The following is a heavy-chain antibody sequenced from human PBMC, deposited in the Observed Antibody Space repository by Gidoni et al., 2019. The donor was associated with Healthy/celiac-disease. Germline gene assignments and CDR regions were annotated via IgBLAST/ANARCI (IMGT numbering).Heavy chain of an antibody. V-gene: IGHV4-31*03. CDR2: IYYSGST. CDR1: GGSISSGGYY. Sequence: QVQLQESGPGLVKPSQPLSLTCTVSGGSISSGGYYWRWSRQHPGKGLEWIGYIYYSGSTYYNPSLKSRVTISVDTSKNQFSLKLSSVTAADTAVYYCASDSSGYYYNWYFDLWGRGTLVTVSS. D-gene: IGHD3-22*01. J-gene: IGHJ2*01. CDR3: ASDSSGYYYNWYFDL.